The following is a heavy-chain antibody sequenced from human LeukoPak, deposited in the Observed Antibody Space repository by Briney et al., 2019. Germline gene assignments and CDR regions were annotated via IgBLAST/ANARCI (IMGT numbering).Heavy chain of an antibody. CDR3: ARGTYYYYYYMDV. V-gene: IGHV4-38-2*02. CDR2: IYHSGST. Sequence: SETLSLTCTVSGYSISSGYYWGWIRQPPGKGLEWIGSIYHSGSTYYNPSLKSRVTISLDTSRNQFSLKLTSVTAADTAVYYCARGTYYYYYYMDVWGKGTTVTVSS. CDR1: GYSISSGYY. J-gene: IGHJ6*03.